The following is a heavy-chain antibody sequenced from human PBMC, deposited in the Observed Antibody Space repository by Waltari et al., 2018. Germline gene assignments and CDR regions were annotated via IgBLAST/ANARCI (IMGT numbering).Heavy chain of an antibody. J-gene: IGHJ4*02. Sequence: VQLVESGGGVVQPGRSLRLSCAASGFTFSSYAMHWVRPAPGKGLEWVAVISYDGSNKYYADSVKGRFTISRDNSKNTLYLQMNSLRAEDTAVYYCARVKSYGDRPYYFDYWGQGTLVTVSS. CDR3: ARVKSYGDRPYYFDY. CDR2: ISYDGSNK. D-gene: IGHD4-17*01. V-gene: IGHV3-30-3*01. CDR1: GFTFSSYA.